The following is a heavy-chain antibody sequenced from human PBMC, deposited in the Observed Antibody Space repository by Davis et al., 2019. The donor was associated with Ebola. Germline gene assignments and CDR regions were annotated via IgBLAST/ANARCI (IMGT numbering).Heavy chain of an antibody. CDR2: INHSGST. Sequence: SETLSLTCAVYGGSFSGYYWSWIRQPPGKGLEWIGEINHSGSTYYNPSLKSRVTISVDTSKNQFSLKLSSVTAADTAVYYCHYDCSGGSCLQGFDYWGQGTLVTVSS. CDR3: HYDCSGGSCLQGFDY. J-gene: IGHJ4*02. CDR1: GGSFSGYY. D-gene: IGHD2-15*01. V-gene: IGHV4-34*01.